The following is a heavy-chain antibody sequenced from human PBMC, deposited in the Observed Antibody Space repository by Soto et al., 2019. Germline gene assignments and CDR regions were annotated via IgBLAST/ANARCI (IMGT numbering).Heavy chain of an antibody. CDR2: IYYSGST. J-gene: IGHJ6*02. CDR3: ARGAVRGVTNYYYYGMDV. D-gene: IGHD3-10*01. CDR1: GGSISSYY. V-gene: IGHV4-59*01. Sequence: SETLSLTCTVSGGSISSYYWSWIRQPPGKGLEWIGYIYYSGSTNYNPSLKSRVTISVDTSKNQFSLKLSSVTAADTAVYYCARGAVRGVTNYYYYGMDVWGQGTTVTVSS.